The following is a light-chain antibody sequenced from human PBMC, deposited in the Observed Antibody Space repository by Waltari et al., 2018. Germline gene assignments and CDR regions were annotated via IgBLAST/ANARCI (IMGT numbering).Light chain of an antibody. V-gene: IGKV1-39*01. Sequence: DIQMTQTPSSLSASVGDRVTITCRASQTINKYLNWYQQKPGEAPKLLIFATFNLQSGVTARFRGGGSGTDFTLTISSLQPEDFATYYCQQSYRIPPTFGPGTKVDIK. CDR2: ATF. CDR1: QTINKY. J-gene: IGKJ3*01. CDR3: QQSYRIPPT.